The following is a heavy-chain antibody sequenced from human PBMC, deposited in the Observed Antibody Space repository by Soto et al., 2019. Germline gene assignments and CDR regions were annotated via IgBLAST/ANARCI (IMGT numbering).Heavy chain of an antibody. D-gene: IGHD3-22*01. CDR2: ISSSSSYI. V-gene: IGHV3-21*01. J-gene: IGHJ4*02. Sequence: GGSLRLSCAASGFTFSSYSMNWVRQAPGKGLEWVSSISSSSSYIYYADSVKGRFTISRDNAKNSLYLQMNSLMAEDTAVYYCARDYYDSSGYYTDALGYWGQGTLVTVSS. CDR3: ARDYYDSSGYYTDALGY. CDR1: GFTFSSYS.